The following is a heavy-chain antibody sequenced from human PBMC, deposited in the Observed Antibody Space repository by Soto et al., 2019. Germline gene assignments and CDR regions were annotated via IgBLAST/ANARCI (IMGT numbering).Heavy chain of an antibody. J-gene: IGHJ4*02. V-gene: IGHV3-30-3*01. D-gene: IGHD3-22*01. CDR2: ISYDGSNK. CDR1: GFTFSSYA. CDR3: ARGGEYYDSSGPADY. Sequence: GGSLRLSCAASGFTFSSYAMHWVRPAPGKGLEWVAVISYDGSNKYYADSVKGRFTISRDNSKNTLYLQMNSLRAEDTAVYYCARGGEYYDSSGPADYWGQGTLGTVSS.